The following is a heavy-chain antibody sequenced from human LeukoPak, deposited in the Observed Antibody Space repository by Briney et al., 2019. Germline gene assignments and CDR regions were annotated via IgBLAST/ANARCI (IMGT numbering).Heavy chain of an antibody. D-gene: IGHD2-2*02. V-gene: IGHV4-34*01. Sequence: PSETLSHTCAVYGGSFSGYYWSWIRQPPGKGLEWIGEINHSGSTNYNPSLKSRVTISVDTSKNQFSLKLSSVTAADTAVYYCARSQIVVVPAAIVSGHYYYYGMDVWGQGTTVTVSS. CDR3: ARSQIVVVPAAIVSGHYYYYGMDV. J-gene: IGHJ6*02. CDR2: INHSGST. CDR1: GGSFSGYY.